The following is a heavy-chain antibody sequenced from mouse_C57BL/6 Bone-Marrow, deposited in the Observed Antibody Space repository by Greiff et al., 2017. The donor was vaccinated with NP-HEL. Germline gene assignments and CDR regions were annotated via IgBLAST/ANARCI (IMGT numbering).Heavy chain of an antibody. CDR1: GFTFSSYA. J-gene: IGHJ3*01. CDR2: ISDGGSYT. CDR3: ARSHYGNYVEFAY. V-gene: IGHV5-4*01. Sequence: EVQVVESGGGLVKPGGSLKLSCAASGFTFSSYAMSWVRQTPEKRLEWVGTISDGGSYTYYPDNVKGRITISRDNAKNNLYMQMSHLKSEDTAMYYCARSHYGNYVEFAYWGQGTLVTVSA. D-gene: IGHD2-1*01.